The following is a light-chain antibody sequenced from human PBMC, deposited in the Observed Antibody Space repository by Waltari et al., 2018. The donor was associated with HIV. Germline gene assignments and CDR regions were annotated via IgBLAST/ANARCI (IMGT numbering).Light chain of an antibody. CDR1: QSVSTN. J-gene: IGKJ1*01. Sequence: IVVTQVPAALSVSPGERASLSCIASQSVSTNLAWYHQVSGQAPRLLISDSSNRATGVPDRFSGSGSGTHFTLTISSLQSEDSGVYYCQQYSDWPRAFGLGTKVEV. CDR3: QQYSDWPRA. V-gene: IGKV3-15*01. CDR2: DSS.